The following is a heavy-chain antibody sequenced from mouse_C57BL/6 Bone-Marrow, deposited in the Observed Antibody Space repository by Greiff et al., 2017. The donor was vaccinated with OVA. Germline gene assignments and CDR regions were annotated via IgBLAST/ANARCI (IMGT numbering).Heavy chain of an antibody. Sequence: QVTLKVSGPGILQPSQTPSLTCSFSGFSLSTFGMGVGWIRQPSGKGLEWLAHIWWDDAKYYNPALKSRLTISKDTSKNQVFLKIANVDTADTATYYCARIENYYDYDDGFAYWGQGTLVTVSA. J-gene: IGHJ3*01. V-gene: IGHV8-8*01. CDR2: IWWDDAK. CDR3: ARIENYYDYDDGFAY. CDR1: GFSLSTFGMG. D-gene: IGHD2-4*01.